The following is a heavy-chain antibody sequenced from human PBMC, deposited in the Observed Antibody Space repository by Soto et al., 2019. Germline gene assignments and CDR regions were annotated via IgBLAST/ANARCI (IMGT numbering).Heavy chain of an antibody. Sequence: HPGGSLRLSCAASGFTFSSYAMTWVRQAPGRGLEWVSAISGSGSPTYYADSVKGRFTISRDNSKNTLYLQMNSLRADDTAVYYCARDMSGGTYNYYYDMDVWGQGTTVTVSS. J-gene: IGHJ6*02. CDR3: ARDMSGGTYNYYYDMDV. CDR1: GFTFSSYA. D-gene: IGHD3-10*02. V-gene: IGHV3-23*01. CDR2: ISGSGSPT.